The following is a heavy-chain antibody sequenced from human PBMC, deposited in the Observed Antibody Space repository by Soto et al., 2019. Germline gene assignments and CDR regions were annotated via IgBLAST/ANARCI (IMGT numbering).Heavy chain of an antibody. J-gene: IGHJ6*02. Sequence: QMQLVESGGGVVQPGRSLRLSCAASGFTFSSYPMHWVRQAPGKGLEWVAVISFDGSKKYYADSVKGRFFISKDNSKNRASRQMKSLRGEDSAGYDGARLPGPVVAGLYLYPVDGREPVADADVWGQGTAVTVSS. CDR3: ARLPGPVVAGLYLYPVDGREPVADADV. CDR1: GFTFSSYP. CDR2: ISFDGSKK. V-gene: IGHV3-30-3*01. D-gene: IGHD2-21*01.